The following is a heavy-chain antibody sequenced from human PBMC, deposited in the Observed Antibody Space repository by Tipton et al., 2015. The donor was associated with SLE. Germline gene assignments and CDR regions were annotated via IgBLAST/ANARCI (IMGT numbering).Heavy chain of an antibody. CDR1: DDSISDNSSY. Sequence: TLSLTCTVSDDSISDNSSYWGWLRQPPEKGLEWIGSVHHSGSTYYNPSLKSRVAISVDKSKNQFSLKVNFVTAADTAVYYCARDAGPRDYFDFWGQGTLVTVSS. CDR2: VHHSGST. CDR3: ARDAGPRDYFDF. V-gene: IGHV4-39*07. J-gene: IGHJ4*02.